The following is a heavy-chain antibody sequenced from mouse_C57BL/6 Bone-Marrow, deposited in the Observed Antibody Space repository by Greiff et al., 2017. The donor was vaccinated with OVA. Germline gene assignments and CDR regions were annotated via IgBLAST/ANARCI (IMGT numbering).Heavy chain of an antibody. D-gene: IGHD2-4*01. CDR2: YPGSGNTY. Sequence: VQLVESGPELVKPGASVKMSCKASGYTFTDYYMHWVKQKPGKGLEWIGEIYPGSGNTYYNEKFKGKATLTADTSSSTAYMQLSSLTSEDSAVYFCARSPIYYDYDNYWGQGTTLTVSS. J-gene: IGHJ2*01. V-gene: IGHV1-83*01. CDR3: RSPIYYDYDNY. CDR1: YTFTDYYM.